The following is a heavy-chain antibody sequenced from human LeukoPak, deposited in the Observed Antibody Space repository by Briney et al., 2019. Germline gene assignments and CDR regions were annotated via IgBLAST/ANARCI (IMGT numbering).Heavy chain of an antibody. CDR2: INPNSGGT. Sequence: PGASVKVSCKASGYTFTGYYMHWVRQAPGQGLEWMGWINPNSGGTNYAQEFQGRVTMTRDTSISTAYMALSRLRSDDTAVYYCARGSDDFWSGYSPSYWGQGTLVTVSS. J-gene: IGHJ4*02. CDR1: GYTFTGYY. V-gene: IGHV1-2*02. CDR3: ARGSDDFWSGYSPSY. D-gene: IGHD3-3*01.